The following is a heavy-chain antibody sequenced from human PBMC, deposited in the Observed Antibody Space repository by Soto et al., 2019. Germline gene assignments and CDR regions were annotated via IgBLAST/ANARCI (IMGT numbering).Heavy chain of an antibody. D-gene: IGHD1-26*01. J-gene: IGHJ4*02. CDR2: IYYSGST. CDR1: GGSISSGGYY. Sequence: PSETLSLTCTVSGGSISSGGYYWSWIRQHPGKGLEWIGYIYYSGSTYYNPSLKSRVTISVDTSKNQFSLKLSSVTAADTAVYYCARDRSVGATRVFDYWGQGTLVTVSS. CDR3: ARDRSVGATRVFDY. V-gene: IGHV4-31*03.